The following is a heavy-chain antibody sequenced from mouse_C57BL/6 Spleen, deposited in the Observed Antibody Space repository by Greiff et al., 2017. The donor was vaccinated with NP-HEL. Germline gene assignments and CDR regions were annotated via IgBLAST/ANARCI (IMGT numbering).Heavy chain of an antibody. J-gene: IGHJ4*01. CDR2: INPSSGYT. CDR1: GYTFTSYW. D-gene: IGHD2-3*01. CDR3: ARSDGYHGAMDY. V-gene: IGHV1-7*01. Sequence: QVQLKESGAELAKPGASVKLSCKASGYTFTSYWMHWVKQRPGQGLEWIGYINPSSGYTKYNQKFKDKATLTVDNSSSTAYMQLSRRTYEYSAVYYYARSDGYHGAMDYWGQGTSVTVSS.